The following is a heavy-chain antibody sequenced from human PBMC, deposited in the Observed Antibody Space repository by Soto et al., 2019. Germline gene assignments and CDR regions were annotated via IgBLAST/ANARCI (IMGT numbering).Heavy chain of an antibody. V-gene: IGHV3-30*18. CDR2: ISYDGSNK. J-gene: IGHJ4*02. CDR1: GFTFSSYV. Sequence: QVQLVESGGGVVQPGRSLRLSCAASGFTFSSYVMHWVRQAPGKGLEWVAVISYDGSNKYYADSVKGRFTISRDNSKNTLYLQMNRLRTEDTDVYYCAKGRLHSDDSSGYPFDYWGQVTLVTVSS. D-gene: IGHD3-22*01. CDR3: AKGRLHSDDSSGYPFDY.